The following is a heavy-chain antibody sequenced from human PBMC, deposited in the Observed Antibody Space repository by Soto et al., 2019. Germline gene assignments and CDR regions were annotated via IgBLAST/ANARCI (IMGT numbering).Heavy chain of an antibody. CDR2: IYYSGST. J-gene: IGHJ5*02. V-gene: IGHV4-39*01. D-gene: IGHD6-19*01. CDR1: GGSISSSSYC. CDR3: ARSVAGTGNWFDP. Sequence: PSETLSLTCTVSGGSISSSSYCCVCMGQPPGKGLELIGSIYYSGSTYYNPSLKSRVTISVDTSKNQFSLKLSSVTAADTAVYYCARSVAGTGNWFDPWGQGTLVTVSS.